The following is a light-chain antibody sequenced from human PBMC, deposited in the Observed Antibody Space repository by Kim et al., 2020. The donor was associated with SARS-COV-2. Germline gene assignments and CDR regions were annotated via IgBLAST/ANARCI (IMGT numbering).Light chain of an antibody. J-gene: IGLJ3*02. CDR3: QVWDSSSDHWV. V-gene: IGLV3-21*04. Sequence: APGKTARITCGGNNIGSKSVHWYQQKPGQAPVLVIYYDSDRPSGIPERLSGSNSGNTATLTISRVEAGDEADYYCQVWDSSSDHWVFGGGTKLTVL. CDR2: YDS. CDR1: NIGSKS.